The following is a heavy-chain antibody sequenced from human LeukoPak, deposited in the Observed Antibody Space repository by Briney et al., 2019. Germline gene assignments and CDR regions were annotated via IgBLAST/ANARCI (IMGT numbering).Heavy chain of an antibody. CDR1: GFTFSSSA. J-gene: IGHJ4*02. Sequence: TGGSLRLSCAASGFTFSSSAMSWVRQAPGKGLEWVSAISSNGGSTYFADSVKGRFAISRDNSKNTVYLQMNSLRAEDTAVYYCAKEQQWLVRSFDYWGQGTLVTVSS. CDR3: AKEQQWLVRSFDY. CDR2: ISSNGGST. V-gene: IGHV3-23*01. D-gene: IGHD6-19*01.